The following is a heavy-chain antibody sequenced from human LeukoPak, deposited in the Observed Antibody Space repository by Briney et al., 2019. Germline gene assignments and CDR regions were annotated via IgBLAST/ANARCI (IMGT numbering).Heavy chain of an antibody. CDR1: GYTFTDHY. J-gene: IGHJ6*03. CDR3: ARDYPDSSGSSYMDV. CDR2: INPYSGAT. V-gene: IGHV1-2*02. Sequence: ASVKVPCKASGYTFTDHYMHWLRQAPGQGLEWMGWINPYSGATLYAQSFQGRVTLTRDTSISTAYMDLSRLRSDDMAVYYCARDYPDSSGSSYMDVWAKGTTVTVSS. D-gene: IGHD3-22*01.